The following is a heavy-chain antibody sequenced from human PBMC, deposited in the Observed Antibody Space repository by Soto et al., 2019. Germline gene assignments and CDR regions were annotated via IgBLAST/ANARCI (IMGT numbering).Heavy chain of an antibody. J-gene: IGHJ5*02. CDR2: IYYSGST. CDR3: ARSLGWFDP. Sequence: PETQSLTWPVAGCSMRRSSWSWIRQPPGKGLEWIGYIYYSGSTNYNPSLKSRVTISVDTSKNQFSLKLSSVTAADTAVYYCARSLGWFDPWGQGNLVNGSA. V-gene: IGHV4-59*01. CDR1: GCSMRRSS.